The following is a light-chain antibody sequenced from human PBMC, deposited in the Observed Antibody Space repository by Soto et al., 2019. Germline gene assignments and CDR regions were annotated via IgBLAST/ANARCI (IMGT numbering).Light chain of an antibody. CDR2: AAS. Sequence: DIQMTQSPSSLSASVGDRVTITCRASQSVSNFLNWYHHKPGKPPKLLIYAASSLQSGVPSRFSGSGSGTDFTLTISSLQPEDVATYYCQQSHSVPHTFSQGTRLAIK. V-gene: IGKV1-39*01. CDR3: QQSHSVPHT. CDR1: QSVSNF. J-gene: IGKJ2*01.